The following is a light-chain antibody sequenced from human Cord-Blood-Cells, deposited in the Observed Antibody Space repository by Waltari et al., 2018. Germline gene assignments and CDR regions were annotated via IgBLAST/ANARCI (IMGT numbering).Light chain of an antibody. J-gene: IGKJ3*01. Sequence: EIVLTQSPGTLSLSQGEGATLSCRASQSVSSSYLAWYQQKPGQAPRLLIYGASSRATGIPDRFSGSGSGTDFTLTISRLEPEDFAVYYCQQYGSSFTFGPGTKVDIK. CDR2: GAS. CDR1: QSVSSSY. V-gene: IGKV3-20*01. CDR3: QQYGSSFT.